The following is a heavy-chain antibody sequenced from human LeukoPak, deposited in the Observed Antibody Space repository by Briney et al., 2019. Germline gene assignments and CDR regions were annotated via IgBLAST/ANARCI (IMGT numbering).Heavy chain of an antibody. CDR2: INPNSGGT. CDR3: ARDYDYVWGSYLVGRTSFDP. Sequence: ASVKVSCKASGYTFTGYYMHWVRQAPGQGLEWMGWINPNSGGTNYAQKFQGRVTMTRDTSISTAYMELSRLRSDDTAVYYCARDYDYVWGSYLVGRTSFDPWGQGTLVTVSS. J-gene: IGHJ5*02. CDR1: GYTFTGYY. D-gene: IGHD3-16*02. V-gene: IGHV1-2*02.